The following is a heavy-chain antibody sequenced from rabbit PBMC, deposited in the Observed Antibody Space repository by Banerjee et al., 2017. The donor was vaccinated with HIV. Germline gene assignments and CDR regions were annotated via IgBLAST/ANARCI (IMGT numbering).Heavy chain of an antibody. CDR1: GLDFSSSNW. D-gene: IGHD4-1*01. CDR2: IYARSAGST. CDR3: ARDLSSSGWSDFAL. Sequence: ASGLDFSSSNWIYWVRQAPGKGLEWIAYIYARSAGSTVYATWAKGRFTISRTSSTTVALQMTSLTAADTATYFCARDLSSSGWSDFALWGPGTLVTVS. J-gene: IGHJ4*01. V-gene: IGHV1S45*01.